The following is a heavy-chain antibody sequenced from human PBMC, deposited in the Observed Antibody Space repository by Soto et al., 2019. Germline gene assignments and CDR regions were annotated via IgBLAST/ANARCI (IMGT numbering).Heavy chain of an antibody. V-gene: IGHV1-46*01. CDR1: GYTFTSYY. D-gene: IGHD4-17*01. CDR2: INPSGGST. Sequence: ASVKVSCKASGYTFTSYYMHWVRQAPGQGLEWMGIINPSGGSTSYAQKFQGRVTMTRDTSTSTVYMELSSLRSEDTAVYYCARGFTVTTLSGYYYGMDVWGQGTTVTVSS. J-gene: IGHJ6*02. CDR3: ARGFTVTTLSGYYYGMDV.